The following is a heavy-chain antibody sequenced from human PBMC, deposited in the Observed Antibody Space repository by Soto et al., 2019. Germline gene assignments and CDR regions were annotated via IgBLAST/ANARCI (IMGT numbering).Heavy chain of an antibody. Sequence: QVQLVQSGPELKKPGASVKVSCKTSGYSFYNSGISWVRQAPGQGLEWMGWISVFNGYAHYAQKFQGRVSMTADTLTSTAYMELRGLRSDDTAMYYCSMNGTSWFASWGQGTPVTVSS. CDR2: ISVFNGYA. CDR3: SMNGTSWFAS. V-gene: IGHV1-18*01. D-gene: IGHD1-1*01. J-gene: IGHJ5*01. CDR1: GYSFYNSG.